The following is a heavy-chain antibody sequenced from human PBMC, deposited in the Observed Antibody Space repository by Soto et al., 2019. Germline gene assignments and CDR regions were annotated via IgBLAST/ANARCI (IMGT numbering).Heavy chain of an antibody. V-gene: IGHV3-30*18. CDR3: AKEVYDSGRYNWFDP. Sequence: GGSLRLSCAASGFTFSSYGMHWVRQAPGKGLEWVAVISYDGSNKYYADSVKGRFTISRDNSKNTLYLQMNSLRAEDTAVYYCAKEVYDSGRYNWFDPWGQGTLVTVSS. D-gene: IGHD1-26*01. CDR2: ISYDGSNK. J-gene: IGHJ5*02. CDR1: GFTFSSYG.